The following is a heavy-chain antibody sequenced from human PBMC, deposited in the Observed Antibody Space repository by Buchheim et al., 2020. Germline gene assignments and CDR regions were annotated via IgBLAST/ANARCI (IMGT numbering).Heavy chain of an antibody. J-gene: IGHJ6*02. D-gene: IGHD5-12*01. V-gene: IGHV1-2*04. Sequence: QVQLVQSGAAVKKPGASVKVSCKASGYTFTGYYMHWVRQAPGQGLEWMGWINPNSGGTNYAQKFQGWVTMTRDPSISTAYMELSRLRSDDTAVYYCARDRIPIVATISHYYGMDVWGQGTT. CDR2: INPNSGGT. CDR1: GYTFTGYY. CDR3: ARDRIPIVATISHYYGMDV.